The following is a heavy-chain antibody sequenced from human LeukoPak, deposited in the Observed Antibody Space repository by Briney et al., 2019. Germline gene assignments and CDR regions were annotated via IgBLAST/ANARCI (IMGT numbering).Heavy chain of an antibody. CDR2: IYYSGST. CDR3: ARALYDSSGYLYDY. J-gene: IGHJ4*02. V-gene: IGHV4-30-4*08. D-gene: IGHD3-22*01. Sequence: SETLSLTCTVSGGSISSSSYYWGWIRQPPGKGLEWIGYIYYSGSTYYNPSLKSRVTISVDTSKNQFSLKLSSVTAADTAVYYCARALYDSSGYLYDYWGQGTLVTVSS. CDR1: GGSISSSSYY.